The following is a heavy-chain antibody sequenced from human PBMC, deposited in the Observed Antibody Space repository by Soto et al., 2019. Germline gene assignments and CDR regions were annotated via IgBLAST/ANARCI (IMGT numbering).Heavy chain of an antibody. CDR3: ARDVTAVIMWYYGMGV. CDR2: ISSSSTYI. V-gene: IGHV3-21*01. D-gene: IGHD6-13*01. J-gene: IGHJ6*02. CDR1: GFSFSTYN. Sequence: GGSLRLSCAASGFSFSTYNMNWVRQAPGKGLEWVSSISSSSTYIYYADSVKGRFTISRDDAKNSLFLQMNSLRAEDTAVYYCARDVTAVIMWYYGMGVWGQGTTFTV.